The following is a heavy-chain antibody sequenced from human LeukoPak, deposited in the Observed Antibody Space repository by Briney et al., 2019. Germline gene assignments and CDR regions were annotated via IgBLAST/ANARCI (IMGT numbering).Heavy chain of an antibody. CDR2: IYYSGST. J-gene: IGHJ5*02. Sequence: PSETLSLTCTVSDGSISSSSYYWGWIRQPPGKGLEWIGSIYYSGSTYYNPSLKSRVTISVDTSKNQFSLKLSSVTAADTAVYYCARLLYDGDYLWGQGTLVTVSS. D-gene: IGHD4-17*01. V-gene: IGHV4-39*01. CDR3: ARLLYDGDYL. CDR1: DGSISSSSYY.